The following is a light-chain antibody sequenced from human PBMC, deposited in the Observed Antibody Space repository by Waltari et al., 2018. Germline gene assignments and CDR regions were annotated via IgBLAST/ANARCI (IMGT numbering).Light chain of an antibody. CDR2: GAS. CDR1: QSVSSSY. CDR3: QQYGSSPS. J-gene: IGKJ1*01. V-gene: IGKV3-20*01. Sequence: ENVLTRTPGTLSLTAGGRGTLSCRASQSVSSSYLAWYQHKPGQAPRLLIYGASSRATSIPDRFSGSGSATDFTLTISRLEPEDVAVYYFQQYGSSPSFGQGTKVEIK.